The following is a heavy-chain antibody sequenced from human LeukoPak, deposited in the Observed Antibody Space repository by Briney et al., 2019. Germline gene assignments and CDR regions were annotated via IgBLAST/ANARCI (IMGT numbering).Heavy chain of an antibody. V-gene: IGHV1-46*01. Sequence: ASVKVSCKASGYTFTSYYMHWVRQAPGQGLEWMGIINPSGGSTSYAQKFQGRVTMTRDMSTSTVYMELSSLRSEDTAVYYCARTRYYYDSSGYYLPYWGQGTLVTVSS. CDR3: ARTRYYYDSSGYYLPY. D-gene: IGHD3-22*01. CDR2: INPSGGST. J-gene: IGHJ4*02. CDR1: GYTFTSYY.